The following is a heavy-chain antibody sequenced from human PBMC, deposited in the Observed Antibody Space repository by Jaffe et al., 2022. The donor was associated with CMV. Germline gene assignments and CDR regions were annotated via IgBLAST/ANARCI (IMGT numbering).Heavy chain of an antibody. J-gene: IGHJ6*03. Sequence: QLQLQESGPGLVKPSETLSLTCTVSGGSISSSSYYWGWIRQPPGKGLEWIGSIYYSGSTYYNPSLKSRVTISVDTSKNQFSLKLSSVTAADTAVYYCARLVEDFWSGYYFIDGYYYMDVWGKGTTVTVSS. D-gene: IGHD3-3*01. CDR3: ARLVEDFWSGYYFIDGYYYMDV. CDR1: GGSISSSSYY. CDR2: IYYSGST. V-gene: IGHV4-39*01.